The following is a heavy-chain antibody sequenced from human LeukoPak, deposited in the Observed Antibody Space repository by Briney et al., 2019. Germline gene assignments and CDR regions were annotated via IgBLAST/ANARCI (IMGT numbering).Heavy chain of an antibody. D-gene: IGHD1-26*01. J-gene: IGHJ4*02. CDR1: GFTFSSYE. Sequence: GGSLRLSCVLSGFTFSSYEMNWVRQAPGKGLEWVSYISGSGRTIFYADSVKGRFTISRDNAKNSLYLQMNSLRAEDTAVYYCARGGRSYYAEDFWVQGTLVTVSS. V-gene: IGHV3-48*03. CDR2: ISGSGRTI. CDR3: ARGGRSYYAEDF.